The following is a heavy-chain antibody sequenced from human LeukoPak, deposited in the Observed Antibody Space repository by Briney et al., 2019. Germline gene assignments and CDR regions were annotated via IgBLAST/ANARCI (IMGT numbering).Heavy chain of an antibody. Sequence: SVKVSCKASGGTFSSYTISWVRQAPGQGLEWMGRIIPILGIANYAQKFQGRVTITADKSTSTAYMELSSLRSEDTAVHYCARDSKYYDFWSGYSYNWFDPWGQGTLVTVSS. D-gene: IGHD3-3*01. CDR1: GGTFSSYT. J-gene: IGHJ5*02. V-gene: IGHV1-69*04. CDR2: IIPILGIA. CDR3: ARDSKYYDFWSGYSYNWFDP.